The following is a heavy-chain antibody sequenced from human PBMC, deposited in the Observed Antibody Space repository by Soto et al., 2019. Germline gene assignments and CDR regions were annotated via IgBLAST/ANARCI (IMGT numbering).Heavy chain of an antibody. CDR1: GYSFTSYW. J-gene: IGHJ6*02. CDR3: ARSSLLPGVVMDV. D-gene: IGHD2-15*01. V-gene: IGHV5-51*01. Sequence: GESLKISCKGSGYSFTSYWIGWVRQMPGKGLEWMGIIYPGDSDTRYSPSFQGQVTISADKSISTAYLQWSSLKASDTAMYYCARSSLLPGVVMDVWGQGTTVTVSS. CDR2: IYPGDSDT.